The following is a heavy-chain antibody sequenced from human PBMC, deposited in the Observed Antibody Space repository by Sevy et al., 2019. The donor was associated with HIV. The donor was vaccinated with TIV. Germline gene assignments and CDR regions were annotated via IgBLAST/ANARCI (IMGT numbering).Heavy chain of an antibody. CDR1: GGSISSGAYS. V-gene: IGHV4-30-2*01. CDR2: IYHTGNT. J-gene: IGHJ4*02. CDR3: ARDGGTLTTPGLFDY. D-gene: IGHD2-15*01. Sequence: SETLSLTCTVSGGSISSGAYSWNWIRQPPGKGLEWLGYIYHTGNTYYNPSLKSRVTISVDRSKNQFSLKMSSVTAADTAVYYCARDGGTLTTPGLFDYWGQGSLVTVSS.